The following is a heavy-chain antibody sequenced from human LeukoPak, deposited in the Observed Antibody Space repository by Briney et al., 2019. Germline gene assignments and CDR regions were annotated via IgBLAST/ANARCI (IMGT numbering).Heavy chain of an antibody. CDR2: IIPIFGTA. J-gene: IGHJ4*02. CDR1: GGTFSNYA. D-gene: IGHD3-9*01. CDR3: ARAPGRFDWLSMYYFDY. V-gene: IGHV1-69*01. Sequence: SVTVSCTASGGTFSNYAISWVRQAPGQGLEWMGGIIPIFGTANYAQKFQGRVTITADESTSTAYMELSSLRSEDTAVYYCARAPGRFDWLSMYYFDYWGQGTLVTVSS.